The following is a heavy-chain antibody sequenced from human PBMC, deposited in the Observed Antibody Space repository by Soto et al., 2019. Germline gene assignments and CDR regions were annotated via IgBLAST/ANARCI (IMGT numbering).Heavy chain of an antibody. J-gene: IGHJ4*02. Sequence: PGGSLRLSCAASGFPFTNHAMAWVRQAPGKGLEWVSSIGHSGYSINYGDSVKGRFTISRDNSKNMVFLEMNGLRAEDTAVYYCARSDDKDILTGCYNWGQGALVTVSS. CDR3: ARSDDKDILTGCYN. CDR2: IGHSGYSI. V-gene: IGHV3-23*01. D-gene: IGHD3-9*01. CDR1: GFPFTNHA.